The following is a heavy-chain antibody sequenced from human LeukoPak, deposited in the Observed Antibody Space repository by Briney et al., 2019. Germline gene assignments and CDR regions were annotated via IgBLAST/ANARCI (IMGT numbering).Heavy chain of an antibody. Sequence: PGGSLRLSCAASGFTFNTYSMNWVRQAPGKGLEWVSSISSSSKYIYYADSVKGRFTISRDNAKNSLYLQMNSLRAEDTAVYYCARDLSSGSYDHDAFDIWGQGTMVTVSS. CDR3: ARDLSSGSYDHDAFDI. J-gene: IGHJ3*02. CDR2: ISSSSKYI. CDR1: GFTFNTYS. V-gene: IGHV3-21*01. D-gene: IGHD1-26*01.